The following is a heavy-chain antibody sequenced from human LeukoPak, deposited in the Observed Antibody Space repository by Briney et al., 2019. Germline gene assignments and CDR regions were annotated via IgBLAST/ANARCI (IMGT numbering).Heavy chain of an antibody. J-gene: IGHJ4*02. V-gene: IGHV1-24*01. CDR1: GYTLTELS. CDR2: FDPEDGET. D-gene: IGHD3-10*01. CDR3: ATESTMVRGVSYFDY. Sequence: ASVKVSCKVSGYTLTELSMHWVRQAPGKGLEWMGGFDPEDGETIYAQKFQGRVTMTEDTSTDTAYMELSSLRSEDTAVYYSATESTMVRGVSYFDYWGQGTLVTVSS.